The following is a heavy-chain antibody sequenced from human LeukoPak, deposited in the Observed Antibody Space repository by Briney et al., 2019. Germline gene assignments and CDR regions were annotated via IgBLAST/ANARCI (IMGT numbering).Heavy chain of an antibody. CDR3: ASDVGMTSDY. CDR1: GFTFSSYE. Sequence: QPGGSLRLSCVTSGFTFSSYEMNWVRQAPGKGLEWVSYISSSGNTIYYAHSVKGRFTISRDNARNSLYLQMNNLRAEDTAVYYCASDVGMTSDYWGQGTLVTVSP. J-gene: IGHJ4*02. CDR2: ISSSGNTI. V-gene: IGHV3-48*03. D-gene: IGHD1-1*01.